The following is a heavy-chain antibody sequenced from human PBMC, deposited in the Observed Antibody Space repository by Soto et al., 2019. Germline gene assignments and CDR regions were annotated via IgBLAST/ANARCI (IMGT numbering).Heavy chain of an antibody. V-gene: IGHV1-46*01. D-gene: IGHD5-18*01. CDR3: ARVRGYSYGYVEY. CDR1: GYTFTSCY. CDR2: INPNGGLT. J-gene: IGHJ4*02. Sequence: ASVKVSCKASGYTFTSCYMHRVRQAPGQGLEWMGIINPNGGLTVYAQEFQGRITMTRDTSTSTVYMELSSLRSEDTAVYYCARVRGYSYGYVEYWGLGTLVTVSS.